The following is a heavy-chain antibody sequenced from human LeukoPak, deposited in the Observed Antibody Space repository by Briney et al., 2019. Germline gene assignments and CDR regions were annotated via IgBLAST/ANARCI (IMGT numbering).Heavy chain of an antibody. V-gene: IGHV3-30*04. CDR1: GFTFSSYA. CDR2: ISYDGSNK. CDR3: ARKGVVVSDYYYGMDV. J-gene: IGHJ6*02. D-gene: IGHD2-2*01. Sequence: GRSLRLSCAASGFTFSSYAMHWVRQAPGKRLEWVAVISYDGSNKYYADSVKGRFTISRDNSKNTLYLQMNSLRAEDTAVYYCARKGVVVSDYYYGMDVWGQGTTVTVSS.